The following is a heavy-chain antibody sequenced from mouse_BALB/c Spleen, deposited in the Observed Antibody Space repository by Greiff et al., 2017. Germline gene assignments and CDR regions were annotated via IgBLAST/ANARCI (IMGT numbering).Heavy chain of an antibody. CDR1: GYTFTSYW. D-gene: IGHD4-1*01. CDR2: IYPGDGDT. CDR3: ARGNWSWYFDV. V-gene: IGHV1-87*01. J-gene: IGHJ1*01. Sequence: VQLQQSGAELARPGASVKLSCKASGYTFTSYWMQWVKQRPGQGLEWIGAIYPGDGDTRYTQKFKGKATLTADKSSSTAYMQLSSLASEDSAVYYCARGNWSWYFDVWGAGTTVTVSS.